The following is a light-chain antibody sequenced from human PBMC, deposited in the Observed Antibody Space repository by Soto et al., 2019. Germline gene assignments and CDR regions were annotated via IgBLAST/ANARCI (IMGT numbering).Light chain of an antibody. CDR2: GTS. Sequence: EIVLTQSPGTLSLSPGERATLSCRASQSVSRGYLAWYQQKPGQAPRLLIYGTSSRATGIPDRFSASGSGTDFALTISRLEPEDFALYYCQQYDRALPITFGQGTRLEI. CDR1: QSVSRGY. V-gene: IGKV3-20*01. CDR3: QQYDRALPIT. J-gene: IGKJ5*01.